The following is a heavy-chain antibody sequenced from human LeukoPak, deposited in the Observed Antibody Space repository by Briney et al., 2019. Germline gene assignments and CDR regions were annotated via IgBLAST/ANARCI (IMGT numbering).Heavy chain of an antibody. CDR2: IYISGST. Sequence: PSETLSLTCTVSGYSISSGYYWSWIRQPAGKGLEWIGRIYISGSTNYNPSLKSRVTMSVDTSKNQFSLKLSSVTAADTVVYYCARVLYYYGSPSDAFDIWGQGTMVTVSS. V-gene: IGHV4-4*07. CDR1: GYSISSGYY. CDR3: ARVLYYYGSPSDAFDI. D-gene: IGHD3-10*01. J-gene: IGHJ3*02.